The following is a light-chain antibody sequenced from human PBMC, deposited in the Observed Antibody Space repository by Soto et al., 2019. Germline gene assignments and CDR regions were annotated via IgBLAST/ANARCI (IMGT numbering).Light chain of an antibody. CDR1: QSIRSW. CDR2: DAS. CDR3: QQYESYSPLT. J-gene: IGKJ4*01. Sequence: DIQMTQSPSTLSASVGDRVTMTCRASQSIRSWLAWYQQKPGKAPKLLIYDASSLESGVPSRFSGRRSGTEFTLTISSLQPDDFGTYYCQQYESYSPLTCGGGTKVEIK. V-gene: IGKV1-5*01.